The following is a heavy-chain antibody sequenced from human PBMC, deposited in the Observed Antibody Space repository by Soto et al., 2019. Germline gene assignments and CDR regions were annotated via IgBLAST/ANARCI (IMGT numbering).Heavy chain of an antibody. J-gene: IGHJ4*02. CDR2: INNDGKNI. V-gene: IGHV3-74*01. Sequence: EVQLVESGGGLAQPGGSLRLSCAASGFTFSSYWIHWVRQAPGKGLVWVSRINNDGKNINYAGSGKGRFTISRDNAKNTVHLQRNGLGVEGAAVYYGSGWGVGVFEPRGHGGQGTLVTVSS. CDR1: GFTFSSYW. D-gene: IGHD2-8*01. CDR3: SGWGVGVFEPRGH.